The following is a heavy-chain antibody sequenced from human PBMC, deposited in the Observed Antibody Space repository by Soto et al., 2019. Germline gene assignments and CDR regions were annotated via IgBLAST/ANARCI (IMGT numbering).Heavy chain of an antibody. CDR2: IYYSGSP. J-gene: IGHJ4*02. Sequence: PSETLSLTCTVSGGSISSYYWGWIRQPPGKGLEWIGSIYYSGSPYYNPSLKSRVTVSLDTSKNQFSLKLSSVTAADTAVYYCARRPYGSGTNRYFDYWGQGTLVTVSS. CDR3: ARRPYGSGTNRYFDY. CDR1: GGSISSYY. V-gene: IGHV4-39*01. D-gene: IGHD3-10*01.